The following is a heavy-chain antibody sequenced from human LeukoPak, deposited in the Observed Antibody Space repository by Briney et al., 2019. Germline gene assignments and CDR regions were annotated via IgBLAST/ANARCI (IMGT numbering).Heavy chain of an antibody. D-gene: IGHD3-3*01. CDR3: ASYDFWSRNGRYFDY. CDR2: IYYSGST. CDR1: GGSISSGDYY. Sequence: SQTLSLTCTVSGGSISSGDYYWSWIRQPPGKGLEWIGYIYYSGSTYYNPSLKSRVTISVDTSKNQFSLKLSSVTAADTAVYYCASYDFWSRNGRYFDYWGQGTLVTVSS. V-gene: IGHV4-30-4*08. J-gene: IGHJ4*02.